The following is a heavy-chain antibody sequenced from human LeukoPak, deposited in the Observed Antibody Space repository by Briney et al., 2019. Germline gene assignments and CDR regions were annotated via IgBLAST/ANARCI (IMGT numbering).Heavy chain of an antibody. J-gene: IGHJ3*02. V-gene: IGHV1-69*13. CDR2: IIPVFGTA. CDR3: ARTAESITMIVVVTDDAFDI. CDR1: GGTFSSYA. D-gene: IGHD3-22*01. Sequence: ASVKVSCKASGGTFSSYAISWVRQAPGQGLEWMGRIIPVFGTANYAQKFQGRVTITADESTSTAYMELSSLRSEDTAVYYCARTAESITMIVVVTDDAFDIWAKGQWSPSLQ.